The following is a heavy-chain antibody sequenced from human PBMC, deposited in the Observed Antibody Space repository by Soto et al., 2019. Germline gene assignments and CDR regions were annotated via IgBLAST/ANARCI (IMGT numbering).Heavy chain of an antibody. CDR2: INPNSGGA. V-gene: IGHV1-2*02. Sequence: QVQLVQSGAEVKKPGASVIVSCKASGYSFTGYHIHWVRQAPGQGLEWMGWINPNSGGANYAENFQGRVIMTRDTSISTAYMEVSRLRSDDTAVYYCARVVQWLDYYFEYWSQGTVVTVSS. CDR3: ARVVQWLDYYFEY. D-gene: IGHD6-19*01. CDR1: GYSFTGYH. J-gene: IGHJ4*02.